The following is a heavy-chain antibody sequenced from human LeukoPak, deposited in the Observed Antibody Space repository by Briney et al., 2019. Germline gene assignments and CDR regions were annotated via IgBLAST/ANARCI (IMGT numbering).Heavy chain of an antibody. CDR3: ARGRGDISARPFFDCR. Sequence: PGGSLRLSCAASGFTFSSYAMSWVRQAPGKGLEYVAGICRNGETTYYATSVKGRFNISRDNSKNTVYLQMGSLRTEDTGVYYCARGRGDISARPFFDCRGGQGSPVTVSS. D-gene: IGHD3/OR15-3a*01. CDR1: GFTFSSYA. J-gene: IGHJ4*02. CDR2: ICRNGETT. V-gene: IGHV3-64*01.